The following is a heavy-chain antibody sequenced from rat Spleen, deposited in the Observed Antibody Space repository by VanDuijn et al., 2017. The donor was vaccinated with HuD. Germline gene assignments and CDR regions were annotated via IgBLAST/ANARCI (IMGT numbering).Heavy chain of an antibody. CDR3: ARENYYSGDY. J-gene: IGHJ2*01. D-gene: IGHD1-1*01. V-gene: IGHV5-19*01. Sequence: EVQLVESGGGLVQPGRSLKLSCAASGFTFSNYGMHWIRQAPTRGLEWVASITNTGGSTYYPDSVKGRFTISRDNAQNTLYLQINSLRSEDTATYFCARENYYSGDYWGQGVMVTVSS. CDR2: ITNTGGST. CDR1: GFTFSNYG.